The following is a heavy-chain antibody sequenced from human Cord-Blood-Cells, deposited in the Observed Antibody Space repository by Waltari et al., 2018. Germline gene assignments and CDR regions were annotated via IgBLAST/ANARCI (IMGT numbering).Heavy chain of an antibody. J-gene: IGHJ6*03. CDR1: GGTFSSYA. CDR2: IIPIFGTA. V-gene: IGHV1-69*01. CDR3: ASTGGDSGYGYYYYYYMDV. Sequence: QVQLVQSGAEVKKPGSSVKVSCKASGGTFSSYAISWVRQAPGQGIEWMGGIIPIFGTANYAQKFQGRVTITADESTSTAYMELSSLRSEDTAVYYCASTGGDSGYGYYYYYYMDVWGKGTTVTVSS. D-gene: IGHD5-12*01.